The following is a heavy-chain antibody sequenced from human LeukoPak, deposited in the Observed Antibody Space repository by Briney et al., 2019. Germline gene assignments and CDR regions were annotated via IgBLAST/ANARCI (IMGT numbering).Heavy chain of an antibody. J-gene: IGHJ4*02. D-gene: IGHD4-17*01. V-gene: IGHV1-18*01. CDR1: GCTFSSYG. CDR2: IYSYNGNT. Sequence: AAVKVSCKASGCTFSSYGISWVRQAPGQGLEWMGWIYSYNGNTNYAQKFQGRVTMTTDTSTSIAYMELRSLTSDDTAVYYCARLKNYGDYGYWGQGTLVTVSS. CDR3: ARLKNYGDYGY.